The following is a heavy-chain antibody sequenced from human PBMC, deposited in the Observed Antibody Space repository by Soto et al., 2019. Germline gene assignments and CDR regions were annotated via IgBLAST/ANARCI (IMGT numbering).Heavy chain of an antibody. J-gene: IGHJ4*02. D-gene: IGHD3-22*01. CDR2: IYYSGST. V-gene: IGHV4-31*03. CDR1: GGSISSGGYY. Sequence: PSETLSLTCTVSGGSISSGGYYWSWIRQHPGKGLEWIGYIYYSGSTYYNPSLKSRVTISVDTSKNQFSLKLSSVTAADTAVYYCASGPGYDSSGYYYLRHFDYWGQGTLVTVSS. CDR3: ASGPGYDSSGYYYLRHFDY.